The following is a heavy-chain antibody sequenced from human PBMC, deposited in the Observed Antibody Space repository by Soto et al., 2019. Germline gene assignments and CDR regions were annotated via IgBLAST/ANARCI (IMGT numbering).Heavy chain of an antibody. Sequence: GGSLRLSCAASGFTFSTYAMNWVRQAPEKGLEWVSTIGDSGVDTYYADSVKGRFTISRDNSNNTLYLQMNSLRAEDTAVYYCAKDGGSWSNYYYGMDVWGQGTTVTVSS. J-gene: IGHJ6*02. CDR3: AKDGGSWSNYYYGMDV. V-gene: IGHV3-23*01. D-gene: IGHD6-13*01. CDR1: GFTFSTYA. CDR2: IGDSGVDT.